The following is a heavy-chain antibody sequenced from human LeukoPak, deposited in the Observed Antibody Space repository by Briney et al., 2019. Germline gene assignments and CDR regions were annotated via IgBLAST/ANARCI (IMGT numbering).Heavy chain of an antibody. D-gene: IGHD5-18*01. CDR1: GFTFDDYA. CDR2: ISWNSGSI. CDR3: AKGQTWIQLWSPFDY. J-gene: IGHJ4*02. V-gene: IGHV3-9*01. Sequence: SRSLRLSCAASGFTFDDYAMHWVRQAPGKGLEWVSGISWNSGSIGYADSVKGRFTISRDNAKNSLYLQMNSLRAEDTALYYCAKGQTWIQLWSPFDYWGQGTLVTVSS.